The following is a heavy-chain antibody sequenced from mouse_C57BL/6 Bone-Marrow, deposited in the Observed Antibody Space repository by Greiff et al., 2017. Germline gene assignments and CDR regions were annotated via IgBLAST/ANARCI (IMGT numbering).Heavy chain of an antibody. CDR2: ISPGSGST. Sequence: VQLQQPGAELVKPGASVKLSCKASGYTFTRYWITWVKQRPGQGLEWIGDISPGSGSTNYNEKFKSKATLTVDTSSSTAYMQLSSLTSEDSAVYYGASYYYGSSSFDVWGTGTTVTVSS. V-gene: IGHV1-55*01. J-gene: IGHJ1*03. D-gene: IGHD1-1*01. CDR3: ASYYYGSSSFDV. CDR1: GYTFTRYW.